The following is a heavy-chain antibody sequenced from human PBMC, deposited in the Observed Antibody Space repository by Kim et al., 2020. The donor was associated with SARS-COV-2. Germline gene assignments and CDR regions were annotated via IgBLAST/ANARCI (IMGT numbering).Heavy chain of an antibody. Sequence: GESLKISCQASGYTFPNFWISWVRQSPGRGLEWMGRIDPKDSYSIVSPSVRGHVTISTDKSLSIVYLQWGRLRASDTATYYCARLGSSKPTGYDYNGMDVWGQGTTVVVSS. CDR3: ARLGSSKPTGYDYNGMDV. CDR2: IDPKDSYS. CDR1: GYTFPNFW. J-gene: IGHJ6*02. V-gene: IGHV5-10-1*01. D-gene: IGHD3-10*01.